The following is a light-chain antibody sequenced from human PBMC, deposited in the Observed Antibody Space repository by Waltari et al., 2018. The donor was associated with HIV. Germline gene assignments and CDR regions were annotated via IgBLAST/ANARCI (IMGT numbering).Light chain of an antibody. Sequence: QSVLTQPPSASGTPGQTVTTSGSGPTSNVETHCVYWYQQLPGTSPKLLIYRNYQRPSGVPDRFSSSKSGASASLIISGLRSEDEADYSCGVWDSTLKQWLFGGGTKLTVL. J-gene: IGLJ3*02. CDR2: RNY. CDR1: TSNVETHC. V-gene: IGLV1-47*01. CDR3: GVWDSTLKQWL.